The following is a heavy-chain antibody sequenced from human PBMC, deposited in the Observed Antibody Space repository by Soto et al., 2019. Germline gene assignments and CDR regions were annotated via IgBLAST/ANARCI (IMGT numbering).Heavy chain of an antibody. CDR1: GFPFTSYG. Sequence: QVQLVESGGGVVQPGRSLRLSCAASGFPFTSYGMHWVREGPDKGLEWVAVISYDGSDKYYADSVKGRFTISRDNSKNTLYLQLTSLGPEDTAVYYCVGGQYYFDSRGQGTRVIVAS. CDR2: ISYDGSDK. D-gene: IGHD3-10*01. J-gene: IGHJ4*02. V-gene: IGHV3-30*03. CDR3: VGGQYYFDS.